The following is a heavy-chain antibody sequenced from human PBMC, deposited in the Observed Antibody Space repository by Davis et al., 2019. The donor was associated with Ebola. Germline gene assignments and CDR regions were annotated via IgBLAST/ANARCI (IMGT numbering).Heavy chain of an antibody. CDR1: GYTFTSYY. V-gene: IGHV1-46*01. J-gene: IGHJ4*02. D-gene: IGHD2-2*01. Sequence: ASVKVSCKASGYTFTSYYIHWVRQAPGQGLEWMGIINPTADTTRYAEKFQGRVSMTRDTSTGTLYMELRSLRSDDTAVYYCGREKERIHIAVVPGGIVAYWGPGTLVTVAS. CDR2: INPTADTT. CDR3: GREKERIHIAVVPGGIVAY.